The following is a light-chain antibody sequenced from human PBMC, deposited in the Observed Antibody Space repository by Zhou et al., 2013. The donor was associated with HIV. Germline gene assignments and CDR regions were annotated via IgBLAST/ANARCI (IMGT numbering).Light chain of an antibody. J-gene: IGKJ3*01. Sequence: DILMTQSPSSLSASVGDRVTITCRASQSISSYLNWYQQKPGKAPKLLIYAASSLQSGVPSRFSGSGSGTDFTLTITSLQPEDFATYYCQQSYNTPFTFGPGTKVDIK. CDR3: QQSYNTPFT. V-gene: IGKV1-39*01. CDR1: QSISSY. CDR2: AAS.